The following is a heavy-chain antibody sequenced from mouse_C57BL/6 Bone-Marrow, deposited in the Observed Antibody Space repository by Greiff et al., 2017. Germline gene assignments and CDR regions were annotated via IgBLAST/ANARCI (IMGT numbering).Heavy chain of an antibody. Sequence: EVQLVESGAELVRPGASVKLSCTASGFNIKDDYMHWVKQRPEQGLEWIGWIDPENGDPEYASKFQGKATITADTTSNTAYLQLSSLTSEDTAVYYCTTTGAMDYWGQGTSVTVSS. CDR2: IDPENGDP. CDR1: GFNIKDDY. D-gene: IGHD4-1*01. J-gene: IGHJ4*01. V-gene: IGHV14-4*01. CDR3: TTTGAMDY.